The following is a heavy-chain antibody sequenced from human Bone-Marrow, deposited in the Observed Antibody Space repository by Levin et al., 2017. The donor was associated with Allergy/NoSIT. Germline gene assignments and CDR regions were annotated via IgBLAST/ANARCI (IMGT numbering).Heavy chain of an antibody. CDR2: IYHSGST. D-gene: IGHD5-24*01. Sequence: PSETLSLTCTVSGGSIISGGYYWSWIRQHPGAGLELIGYIYHSGSTSYNASLKSRVTISLDTTQNEFSLKLTSVTAADTAVYYCARVRAIWYFDLWGRGTLVTVSS. CDR1: GGSIISGGYY. J-gene: IGHJ2*01. V-gene: IGHV4-31*03. CDR3: ARVRAIWYFDL.